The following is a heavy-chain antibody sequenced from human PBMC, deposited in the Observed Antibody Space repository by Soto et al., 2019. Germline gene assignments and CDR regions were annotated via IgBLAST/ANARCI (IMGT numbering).Heavy chain of an antibody. CDR1: GYSFTSYW. Sequence: EVQLVQSGAEVKKPGESLKISCKGSGYSFTSYWIGWVRQMPGKGLEWMGIIYPGDSDTRYSPSFQGQVTISADKSISTAYLQWSSLKASDTTMYYCAREEGSGSYPTVWFDPWGQGTLVTVSS. V-gene: IGHV5-51*03. CDR3: AREEGSGSYPTVWFDP. CDR2: IYPGDSDT. J-gene: IGHJ5*02. D-gene: IGHD3-10*01.